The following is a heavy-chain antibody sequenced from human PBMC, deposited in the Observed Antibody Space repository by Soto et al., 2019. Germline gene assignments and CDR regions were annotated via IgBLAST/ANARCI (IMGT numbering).Heavy chain of an antibody. D-gene: IGHD2-15*01. V-gene: IGHV4-31*03. CDR3: ARDRMVPGLLDY. Sequence: PSETLSLTCTVSGFSISSGGYYWSWIRQHPGKGLEWIGYIYYSGSTYYNPSLKSRVTISVDTSKNQFSLKLSSVTAADTAVYYCARDRMVPGLLDYWGQGTLVTVSS. CDR2: IYYSGST. J-gene: IGHJ4*02. CDR1: GFSISSGGYY.